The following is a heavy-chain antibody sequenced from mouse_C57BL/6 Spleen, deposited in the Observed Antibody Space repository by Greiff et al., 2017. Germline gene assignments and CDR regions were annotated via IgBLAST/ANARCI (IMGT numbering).Heavy chain of an antibody. Sequence: VQLVESGPELVKPGASVKISCKASGYAFSSSWMNWVKQRPGKGLEWIGRIYPGDGDTNYNGKFKGKATLTADKSSSTAYMQLSSLTSEDSAVYFCARSRDYDYDEFAYWGQGTLVTVSA. D-gene: IGHD2-4*01. J-gene: IGHJ3*01. CDR1: GYAFSSSW. CDR3: ARSRDYDYDEFAY. V-gene: IGHV1-82*01. CDR2: IYPGDGDT.